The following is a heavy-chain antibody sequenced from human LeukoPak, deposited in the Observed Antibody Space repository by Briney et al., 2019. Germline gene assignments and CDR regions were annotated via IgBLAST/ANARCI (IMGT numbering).Heavy chain of an antibody. J-gene: IGHJ6*02. D-gene: IGHD3-10*01. CDR3: ARVMVREVVGGMDV. CDR2: INPSGGST. V-gene: IGHV1-46*01. Sequence: GASVKVSCKASGYTFTSYYIHWVRQAPGQGLEWMGIINPSGGSTNYPQKFQGRVTMTRDTSTSTVYMELSSLRSEDTAVYYRARVMVREVVGGMDVWGQGTTVTVSS. CDR1: GYTFTSYY.